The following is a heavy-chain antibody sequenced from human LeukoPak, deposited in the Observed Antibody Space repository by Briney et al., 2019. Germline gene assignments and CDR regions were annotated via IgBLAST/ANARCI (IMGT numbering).Heavy chain of an antibody. D-gene: IGHD6-13*01. CDR3: ARVPPWYGPVFYYGIDV. V-gene: IGHV3-7*05. Sequence: PGESLRLSCAASGFTFSNHWMTWVRQAPGKGLEWVANVKTDGSETRYVDSLKGRITISRDNAKNSLYLQMNSLSAKDTAMYYCARVPPWYGPVFYYGIDVWGQGTTVTVSS. CDR1: GFTFSNHW. CDR2: VKTDGSET. J-gene: IGHJ6*02.